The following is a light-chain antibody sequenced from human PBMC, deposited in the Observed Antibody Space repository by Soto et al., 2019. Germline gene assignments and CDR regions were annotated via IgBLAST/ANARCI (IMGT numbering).Light chain of an antibody. CDR3: QQRSNWPIT. J-gene: IGKJ5*01. CDR2: DAS. V-gene: IGKV3-11*01. CDR1: QSVSSY. Sequence: EILVTQSPATLSLSPGERATLSCRASQSVSSYFAWYQQKPGQAPRLLIYDASNRATGIPARFSGSGSGTDFTLTISSLEPEDFAVYYCQQRSNWPITFGQGTRLENK.